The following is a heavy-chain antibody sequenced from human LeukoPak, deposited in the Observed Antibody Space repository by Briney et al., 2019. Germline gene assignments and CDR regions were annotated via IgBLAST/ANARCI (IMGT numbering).Heavy chain of an antibody. V-gene: IGHV5-51*01. CDR2: IYPGDSDT. J-gene: IGHJ4*02. CDR3: ARPFYGSGKQSDY. CDR1: GYSFTSYW. Sequence: GESLKISCKGSGYSFTSYWIGWVRQMPGKGLEWTGIIYPGDSDTRYSPSFQGQVSISADKSISTAYLQWSSLKASDTAMYYCARPFYGSGKQSDYWGQGTLVTVSS. D-gene: IGHD3-10*01.